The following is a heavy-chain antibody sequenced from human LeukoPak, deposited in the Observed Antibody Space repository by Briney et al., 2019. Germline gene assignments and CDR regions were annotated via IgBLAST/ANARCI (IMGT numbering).Heavy chain of an antibody. Sequence: GSLRLSCAASGFTFSSYGMSWVRQAPGKGLEWVSGISGSGGRTYYADSVKGRFTISRDNSKNTLYLQMNSLRAEDTAVYYCARDSQDYGDSRFGYWGQGTLVTVSS. V-gene: IGHV3-23*01. D-gene: IGHD4-17*01. CDR3: ARDSQDYGDSRFGY. CDR1: GFTFSSYG. J-gene: IGHJ4*02. CDR2: ISGSGGRT.